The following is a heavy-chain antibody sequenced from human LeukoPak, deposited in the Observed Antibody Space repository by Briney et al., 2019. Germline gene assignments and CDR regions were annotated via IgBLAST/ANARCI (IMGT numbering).Heavy chain of an antibody. Sequence: SETLSLTCGVSGGSISDTNWWTWLRQPPGEGLEWIGEVNLQGSTNYNPSLKSRVAISVDKSENHISLKLTSVTAADTAVYYCAREGGPYRPLDYSGQGTLVTVAS. V-gene: IGHV4-4*02. CDR3: AREGGPYRPLDY. J-gene: IGHJ4*02. CDR2: VNLQGST. CDR1: GGSISDTNW.